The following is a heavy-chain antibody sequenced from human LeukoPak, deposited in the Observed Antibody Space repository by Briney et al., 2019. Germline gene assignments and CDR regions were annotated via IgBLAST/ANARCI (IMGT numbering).Heavy chain of an antibody. V-gene: IGHV3-21*01. CDR2: ISSSSSYI. D-gene: IGHD6-19*01. CDR1: GFTFSSYS. Sequence: GGSLRLSCATSGFTFSSYSMNWVRQAPGKGLEWVSSISSSSSYIYYADSVKGRFTISRDNAKNSMYLQMNSLGVEDTAVYYCARDRAVTWTGAVNIWGQGTMVTVSS. CDR3: ARDRAVTWTGAVNI. J-gene: IGHJ3*02.